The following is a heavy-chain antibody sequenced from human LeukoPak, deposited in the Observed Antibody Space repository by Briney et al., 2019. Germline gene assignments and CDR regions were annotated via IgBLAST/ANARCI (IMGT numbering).Heavy chain of an antibody. D-gene: IGHD3-3*01. Sequence: ASVKVSCKASGYTFTSYDINWVRRATGQGLEWMGWMNPNSGNTGYAQKFQGRVTMTRNTSISTAYMELSSLRSEDTAVYYCARVASIFGVVPFYWGQGTLVTVSS. V-gene: IGHV1-8*01. CDR2: MNPNSGNT. CDR1: GYTFTSYD. J-gene: IGHJ4*02. CDR3: ARVASIFGVVPFY.